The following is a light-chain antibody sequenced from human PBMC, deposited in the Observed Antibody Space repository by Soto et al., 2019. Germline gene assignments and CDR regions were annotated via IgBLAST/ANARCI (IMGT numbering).Light chain of an antibody. CDR3: QQSSSMPYT. CDR1: QSISTY. J-gene: IGKJ2*01. CDR2: AAS. Sequence: DIQMTQSPSSLSASVGDRVTITCRTSQSISTYLNWYQQIPGKAPKLLIYAASTLQSGVPSRFSGSGSGTDFTLTISSLQPEDFANYSCQQSSSMPYTFGQGTKLEIK. V-gene: IGKV1-39*01.